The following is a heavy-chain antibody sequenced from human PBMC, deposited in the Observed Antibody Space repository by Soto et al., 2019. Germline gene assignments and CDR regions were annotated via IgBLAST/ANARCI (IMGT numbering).Heavy chain of an antibody. J-gene: IGHJ5*02. Sequence: ASVKVSCKASGYTFTGYYMHWVRQAPGQGLEWMGWINPNSGGTNYAQKFQGWVTMTRDTSISTAYMELSRLRSDDTAVYYCARGYYDFWSGRYSTGWFDPWGQGTLVTVSS. CDR3: ARGYYDFWSGRYSTGWFDP. CDR2: INPNSGGT. CDR1: GYTFTGYY. D-gene: IGHD3-3*01. V-gene: IGHV1-2*04.